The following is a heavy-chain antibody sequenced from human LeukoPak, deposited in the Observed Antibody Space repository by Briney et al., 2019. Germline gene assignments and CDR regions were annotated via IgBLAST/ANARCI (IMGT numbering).Heavy chain of an antibody. Sequence: GGSLRLSCAASGFTVSSNYMSWVRQAPGKGLEWVSVIYSGGSTYYADSVKGRFTFSRHNSKNTLYLQMNSLRAEDTAVYYCARDRVVPAAPYYYYYGMDVWGQGTTVTVSS. J-gene: IGHJ6*02. D-gene: IGHD2-2*01. CDR1: GFTVSSNY. V-gene: IGHV3-53*04. CDR3: ARDRVVPAAPYYYYYGMDV. CDR2: IYSGGST.